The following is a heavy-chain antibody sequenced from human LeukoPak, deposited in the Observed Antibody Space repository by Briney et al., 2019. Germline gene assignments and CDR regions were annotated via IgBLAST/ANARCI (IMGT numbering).Heavy chain of an antibody. Sequence: GGSLRLSCAASGFTFSSYSMNWVRQAPGKGLEWVSYISSSSSTIYYADSVKGRFTISRDNAKNSLYLQMNSLRAEDTAVYYCARGYPGYCSSTSCFFDYWGQGTLVTVSS. CDR3: ARGYPGYCSSTSCFFDY. J-gene: IGHJ4*02. V-gene: IGHV3-48*04. CDR1: GFTFSSYS. D-gene: IGHD2-2*01. CDR2: ISSSSSTI.